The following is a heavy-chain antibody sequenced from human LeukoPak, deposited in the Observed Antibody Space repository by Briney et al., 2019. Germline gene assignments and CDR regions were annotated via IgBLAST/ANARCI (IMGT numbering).Heavy chain of an antibody. CDR1: GFTFSSYG. Sequence: GGSLRLSCAASGFTFSSYGMHWVRQTPGKGLEWVAFIRHDGSYQQYADSVKGRFTVSRDNSKDMVYLQMNSLRTEDTAVYYCAKNRDSSDYPRDFDFWGQGTLVTVSS. CDR2: IRHDGSYQ. D-gene: IGHD3-22*01. J-gene: IGHJ4*02. CDR3: AKNRDSSDYPRDFDF. V-gene: IGHV3-30*02.